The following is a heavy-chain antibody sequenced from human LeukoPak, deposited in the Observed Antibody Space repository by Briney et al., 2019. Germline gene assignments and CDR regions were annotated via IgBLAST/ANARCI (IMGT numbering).Heavy chain of an antibody. CDR3: ASEYYDFWSGYYGY. CDR1: GYSISSGYY. CDR2: IYRSGST. Sequence: PSETLSLTCAVSGYSISSGYYWGWIRQPPGKGLEWIGSIYRSGSTYYNPSLKSRVTISIDTSKNQFSLKLSSVTAADTAVYYCASEYYDFWSGYYGYWGQGTLVTVSS. V-gene: IGHV4-38-2*01. D-gene: IGHD3-3*01. J-gene: IGHJ4*02.